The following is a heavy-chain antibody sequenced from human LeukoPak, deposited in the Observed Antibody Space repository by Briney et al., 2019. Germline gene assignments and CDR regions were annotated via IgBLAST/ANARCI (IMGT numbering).Heavy chain of an antibody. CDR2: IYYSGST. D-gene: IGHD5-24*01. J-gene: IGHJ5*02. V-gene: IGHV4-28*01. CDR3: ARKVAGMAWFDP. CDR1: GYSISSNNW. Sequence: SETLSLTCVVSGYSISSNNWWGWIRQPPGKGLEWIGYIYYSGSTYYNPSLKSRVTLSVDTSKNQFSLNLTSVTAIDTAVYYCARKVAGMAWFDPWGQGTLVTVSS.